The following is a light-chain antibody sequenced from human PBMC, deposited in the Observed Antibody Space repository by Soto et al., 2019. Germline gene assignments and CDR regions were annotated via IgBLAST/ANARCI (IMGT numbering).Light chain of an antibody. CDR3: QQYGSSPIT. V-gene: IGKV3-20*01. J-gene: IGKJ5*01. CDR1: QSVSSSY. CDR2: GAS. Sequence: EIVLTQSPGTLSLSPGERATLSCRASQSVSSSYLAWYQQQPGQAPRLLIYGASSRATGIPDRFSGSESGTDLTLTIRRLEPEDFAVYYCQQYGSSPITFDQGTRLEI.